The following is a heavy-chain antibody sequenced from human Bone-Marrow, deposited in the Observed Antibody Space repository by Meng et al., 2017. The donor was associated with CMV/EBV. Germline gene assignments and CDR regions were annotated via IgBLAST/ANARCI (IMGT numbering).Heavy chain of an antibody. CDR2: ISWNSGSI. CDR3: ARWEIVDAFDI. D-gene: IGHD5-12*01. V-gene: IGHV3-9*01. Sequence: SLKISCAASGFTFDDYAMHWVRQAPGKGLEWVSGISWNSGSIGYADSVKGRFTISRDNAKNSLYLQMNSLRAEDTAVYYCARWEIVDAFDIWGQGTMVTVSS. CDR1: GFTFDDYA. J-gene: IGHJ3*02.